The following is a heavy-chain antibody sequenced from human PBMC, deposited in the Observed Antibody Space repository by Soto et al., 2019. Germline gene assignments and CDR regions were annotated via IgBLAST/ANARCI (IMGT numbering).Heavy chain of an antibody. CDR1: GFTFSTHA. Sequence: QVHLVESGGGVVRPGGSLRLSCAASGFTFSTHAMHWVRQAPGKGLEWVALISYDGTTKYYADSVKGRFTISRDNSKNTRYLQMNSLRGEDMAIYYCARGRPYSSSWYPEYWGQGTLVTVSS. CDR2: ISYDGTTK. J-gene: IGHJ4*02. CDR3: ARGRPYSSSWYPEY. D-gene: IGHD6-13*01. V-gene: IGHV3-30-3*01.